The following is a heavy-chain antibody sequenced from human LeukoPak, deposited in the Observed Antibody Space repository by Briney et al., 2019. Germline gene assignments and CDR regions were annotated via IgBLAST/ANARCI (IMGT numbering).Heavy chain of an antibody. D-gene: IGHD6-19*01. Sequence: GESLKISCKGSGYSFTTYRISWVRQMPGKGLEWMGIIYPADSDTRYSPSFQGQVTISADKSISTAYLQWSSLKASDTAMYYCARQEQQWLVVGYWGQGTLVTVSS. J-gene: IGHJ4*02. V-gene: IGHV5-51*01. CDR1: GYSFTTYR. CDR3: ARQEQQWLVVGY. CDR2: IYPADSDT.